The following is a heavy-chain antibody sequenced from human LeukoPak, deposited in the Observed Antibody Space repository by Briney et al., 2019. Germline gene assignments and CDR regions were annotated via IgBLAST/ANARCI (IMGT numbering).Heavy chain of an antibody. J-gene: IGHJ6*03. CDR3: ARGYSSGWYAAKYYYYYYMDV. CDR2: IYYSGST. D-gene: IGHD6-19*01. CDR1: GGSISSYY. Sequence: SETLSLTCTVSGGSISSYYWSWIRQPPGKGLEWIGYIYYSGSTNYNPSLKSRVTISVDTSKNQFFLKLSSVTAADTAVYYCARGYSSGWYAAKYYYYYYMDVWGKGTTVTISS. V-gene: IGHV4-59*01.